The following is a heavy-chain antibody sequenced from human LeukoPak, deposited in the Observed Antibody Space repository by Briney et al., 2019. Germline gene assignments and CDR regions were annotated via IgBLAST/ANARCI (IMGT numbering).Heavy chain of an antibody. J-gene: IGHJ3*02. Sequence: SETLSLTCTVSGGSISSSSYYWGWIRQPPGKGLEWIGSIYYSGSTYYNPSLKSRVTISVDTSKNQFSLKLSSVTAADTAVYYCARRFRGYYDSSGYYYDHAFDIWGQGTMVTVSS. V-gene: IGHV4-39*01. CDR1: GGSISSSSYY. D-gene: IGHD3-22*01. CDR3: ARRFRGYYDSSGYYYDHAFDI. CDR2: IYYSGST.